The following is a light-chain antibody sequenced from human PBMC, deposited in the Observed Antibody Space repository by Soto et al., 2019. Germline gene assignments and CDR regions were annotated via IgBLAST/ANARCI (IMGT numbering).Light chain of an antibody. V-gene: IGKV1-12*01. CDR3: QQAYSFPWT. CDR2: DXS. CDR1: QGVSAW. Sequence: DIHMTQSPSSVSASVGDRVTIPXRASQGVSAWLAWYQQEPGXAPKXXXYDXSSLHSGVPSRLSGSGSGTDFNLTISSLQPEDFATYYCQQAYSFPWTVGQGTKVDI. J-gene: IGKJ1*01.